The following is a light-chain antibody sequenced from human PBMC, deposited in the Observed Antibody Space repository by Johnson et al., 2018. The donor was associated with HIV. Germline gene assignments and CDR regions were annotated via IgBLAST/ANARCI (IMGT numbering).Light chain of an antibody. CDR2: ENN. J-gene: IGLJ1*01. Sequence: QSVLTQPPSVSAAPGQKVTISCSGSSSNIGNNYVSWYQQLPGTAPKPLIYENNMRPSGIPDRFSGSKSGTSATLGIAGLQTGDEADYYCGTWANSLSTGAVFGTGARVTVL. CDR1: SSNIGNNY. V-gene: IGLV1-51*02. CDR3: GTWANSLSTGAV.